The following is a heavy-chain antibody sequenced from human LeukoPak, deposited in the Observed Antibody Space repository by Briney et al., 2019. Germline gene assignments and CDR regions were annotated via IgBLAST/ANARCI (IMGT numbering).Heavy chain of an antibody. V-gene: IGHV1-69*13. CDR2: IIPIFGTA. CDR1: GGTFSSYA. J-gene: IGHJ3*02. CDR3: AREYYDFWSGYYTGIGAFDI. D-gene: IGHD3-3*01. Sequence: SVKVSCKASGGTFSSYAISWVRQAPGQGLEWMGGIIPIFGTANYAQKFQGRVTITADESTSTAYMELSSLRSDDTAVYYCAREYYDFWSGYYTGIGAFDIWGQGTMVTVSS.